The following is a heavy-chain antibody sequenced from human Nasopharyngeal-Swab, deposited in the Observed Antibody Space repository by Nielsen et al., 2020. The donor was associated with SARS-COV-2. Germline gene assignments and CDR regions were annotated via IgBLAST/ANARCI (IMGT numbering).Heavy chain of an antibody. CDR1: GYTFTSYA. D-gene: IGHD3-22*01. V-gene: IGHV1-3*01. J-gene: IGHJ3*02. CDR2: INAVNWNT. Sequence: ASVKVSCKASGYTFTSYAMHLVRQAPGQRLEGRGWINAVNWNTKYSQKFQGRVTITRDTSASTAYMELSSLRSEDTAVYYCARVRYYYDSSGYYHSRSESGFTDAFDIWGQGTMVTVSS. CDR3: ARVRYYYDSSGYYHSRSESGFTDAFDI.